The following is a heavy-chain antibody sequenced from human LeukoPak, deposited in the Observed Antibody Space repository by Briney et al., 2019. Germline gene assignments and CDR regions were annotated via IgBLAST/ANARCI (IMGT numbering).Heavy chain of an antibody. V-gene: IGHV3-7*01. Sequence: PGGSLRLSCAASRFTFSSYWMSWVRQAPGKGLEWVANIRQDGSEKYYVDSVKGRFTISRDNAKNSLYLQMNSLRAEDTAVYYCARGYSSGWSNYYYYYMDVWGKGTTVTVSS. CDR3: ARGYSSGWSNYYYYYMDV. CDR2: IRQDGSEK. CDR1: RFTFSSYW. J-gene: IGHJ6*03. D-gene: IGHD6-19*01.